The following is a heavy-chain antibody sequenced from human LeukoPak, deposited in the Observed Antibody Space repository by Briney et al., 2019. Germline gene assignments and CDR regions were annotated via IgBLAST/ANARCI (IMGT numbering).Heavy chain of an antibody. Sequence: PSETLSLTCTVSGGSIRSSYYYWGWIRQPPGKGLEWIGSIYDSGSTYYNPSLKSRVTISVDTSKTQFSLKLNSVTAADTAVYYCARGWGMSSSWYNYWGQGTLVTVSS. CDR1: GGSIRSSYYY. CDR3: ARGWGMSSSWYNY. V-gene: IGHV4-39*01. CDR2: IYDSGST. D-gene: IGHD6-13*01. J-gene: IGHJ4*02.